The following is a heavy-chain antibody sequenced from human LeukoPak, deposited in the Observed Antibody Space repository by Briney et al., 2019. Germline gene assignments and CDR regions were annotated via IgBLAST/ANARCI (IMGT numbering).Heavy chain of an antibody. CDR2: ISAYNGNT. CDR3: ARDGITMIVVARMQGDY. CDR1: GGTFSSYT. J-gene: IGHJ4*02. V-gene: IGHV1-18*01. D-gene: IGHD3-22*01. Sequence: ASVKVSCKASGGTFSSYTISWVRQAPGQGLEWMGWISAYNGNTNYAQKLQGRVTMTTDTSTSTAYMELRSLRSDDTAVYYCARDGITMIVVARMQGDYWGQGTLVTVSS.